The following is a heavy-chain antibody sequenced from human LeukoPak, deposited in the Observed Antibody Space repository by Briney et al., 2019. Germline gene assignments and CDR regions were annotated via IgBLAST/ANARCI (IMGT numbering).Heavy chain of an antibody. CDR3: ARDLFTEGEDY. Sequence: GGSLRLSCAASGFTFSSYWMSWVRQAPGKGLEWVANINEHGGDMYYVGSVKGRFTISRDNAKNSLYLQMNSLRADNTAVYYCARDLFTEGEDYWGQGTLVTVSS. J-gene: IGHJ4*02. V-gene: IGHV3-7*01. CDR1: GFTFSSYW. CDR2: INEHGGDM. D-gene: IGHD3-16*01.